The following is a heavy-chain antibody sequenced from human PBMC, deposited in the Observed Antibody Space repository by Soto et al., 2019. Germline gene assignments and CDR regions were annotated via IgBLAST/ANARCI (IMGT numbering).Heavy chain of an antibody. CDR1: GYTFTSYG. V-gene: IGHV1-18*04. Sequence: QVQLVQSGAEVKKPGASVKVSCKASGYTFTSYGISWVRQAPGQGLEWMGWISAYNGNTNYAQKFQGRVTMTRDTSISTAYMELSRLRSDDTAVYYCARGGRKQWLVNYGMDVWGQGTTVTVSS. CDR3: ARGGRKQWLVNYGMDV. J-gene: IGHJ6*02. D-gene: IGHD6-19*01. CDR2: ISAYNGNT.